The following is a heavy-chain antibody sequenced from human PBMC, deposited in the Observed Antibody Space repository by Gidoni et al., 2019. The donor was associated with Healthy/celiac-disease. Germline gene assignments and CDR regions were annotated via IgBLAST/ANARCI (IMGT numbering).Heavy chain of an antibody. CDR2: ITPNSGGT. J-gene: IGHJ4*02. D-gene: IGHD6-13*01. Sequence: QVQLVQSGAEVKKPGASVTVSCTASGYTFTGYYMHWVRQATGQGLEWMGWITPNSGGTNYAQKFQGWVTMTRDTSISTAYMELSRLRSDDTAVYYCARGPLPGGSSYLLYWGQGTLVTVSS. CDR3: ARGPLPGGSSYLLY. CDR1: GYTFTGYY. V-gene: IGHV1-2*04.